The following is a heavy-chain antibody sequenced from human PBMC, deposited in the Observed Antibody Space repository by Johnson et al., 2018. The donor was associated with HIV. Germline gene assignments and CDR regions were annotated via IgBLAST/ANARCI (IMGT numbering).Heavy chain of an antibody. J-gene: IGHJ3*02. V-gene: IGHV3-74*02. Sequence: VQLVESGGGVVQPGRSLRLSCAASGFTFSSYAMSWVRQAPGKGLVWVSRINSDGSSTSYAESVKGRFTISRDNAKNTLYLQMDSLGAEDTAVYYCARVQILADDVFNSWGQGTMVTVSS. CDR1: GFTFSSYA. CDR2: INSDGSST. CDR3: ARVQILADDVFNS. D-gene: IGHD3-3*02.